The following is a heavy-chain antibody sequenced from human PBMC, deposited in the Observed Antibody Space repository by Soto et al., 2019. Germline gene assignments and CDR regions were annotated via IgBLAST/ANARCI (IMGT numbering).Heavy chain of an antibody. Sequence: QVQLQQWGAGLLKPSETLSLTCAVYGGSFSGYYWSWIRQPPGKGLEWIGEINHSGRTNYNPSLKSRVTIAVDTSKNQFSLKLSSVTAADTAVYYCARGPRKSIAAAGTGAFDIWGQGTMVTVSS. J-gene: IGHJ3*02. V-gene: IGHV4-34*01. CDR3: ARGPRKSIAAAGTGAFDI. CDR2: INHSGRT. D-gene: IGHD6-13*01. CDR1: GGSFSGYY.